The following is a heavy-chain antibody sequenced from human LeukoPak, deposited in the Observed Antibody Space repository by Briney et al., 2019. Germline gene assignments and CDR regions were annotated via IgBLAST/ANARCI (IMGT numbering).Heavy chain of an antibody. CDR1: GGSISSGGYY. D-gene: IGHD5-24*01. Sequence: SETLSLTCTVSGGSISSGGYYWSWIRQPPGKGLEWIGYIYYSGSTNYNPSLKSRVTISVDTSKNQFSLKLSSVTAADTAVYYCARVDGYTSIDYWGQGTLVTVSS. CDR3: ARVDGYTSIDY. J-gene: IGHJ4*02. V-gene: IGHV4-61*08. CDR2: IYYSGST.